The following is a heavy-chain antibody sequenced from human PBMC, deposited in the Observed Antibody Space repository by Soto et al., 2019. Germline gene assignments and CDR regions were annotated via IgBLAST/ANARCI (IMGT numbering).Heavy chain of an antibody. J-gene: IGHJ4*02. CDR2: ISASSHDT. D-gene: IGHD3-10*01. V-gene: IGHV3-23*01. CDR1: RFTFSGYA. Sequence: GVTLRLSCDPSRFTFSGYAMAWVRQAPGQGLERVSTISASSHDTYYADSVKGPFTISRDNSKNTLYVQMNSLRAEDTAIYYCAKFRITMVRGVSIDSWGQGTLVTVSS. CDR3: AKFRITMVRGVSIDS.